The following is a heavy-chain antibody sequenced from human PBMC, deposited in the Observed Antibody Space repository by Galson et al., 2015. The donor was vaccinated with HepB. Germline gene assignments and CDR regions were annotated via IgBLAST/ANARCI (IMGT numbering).Heavy chain of an antibody. J-gene: IGHJ6*02. D-gene: IGHD6-13*01. V-gene: IGHV3-49*03. CDR3: TRDKTAYISRWYSPAGGMDV. CDR2: IRSKAYGGTT. Sequence: SLRLSCAASGFTFGDYAMSWFRQAPGKGLEWVGFIRSKAYGGTTEYAASVKGRFTISRDDSKSIAYLQMNSLKTEDTAVYYCTRDKTAYISRWYSPAGGMDVWGQGTTVTVSS. CDR1: GFTFGDYA.